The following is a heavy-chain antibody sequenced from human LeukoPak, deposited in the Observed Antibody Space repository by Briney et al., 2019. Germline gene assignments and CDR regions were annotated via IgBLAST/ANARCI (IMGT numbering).Heavy chain of an antibody. CDR1: GYTFTSYG. CDR3: ARGTYYYGSGTIQHNWFDP. J-gene: IGHJ5*02. CDR2: ISAYNGNT. V-gene: IGHV1-18*01. D-gene: IGHD3-10*01. Sequence: GASVKVSCKASGYTFTSYGISWVRQAPGQGLEWMGWISAYNGNTNYAQKLQGRVTMTTDTSTSTAYMELRSLRSDDTAVYYCARGTYYYGSGTIQHNWFDPWGQGTLVTVSS.